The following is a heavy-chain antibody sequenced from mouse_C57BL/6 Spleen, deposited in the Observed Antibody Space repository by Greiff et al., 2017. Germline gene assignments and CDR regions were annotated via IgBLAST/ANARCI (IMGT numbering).Heavy chain of an antibody. CDR3: ARSGYYGSRYFDV. CDR2: IDPSDSYT. V-gene: IGHV1-69*01. Sequence: VQLQQPGAELVMPGASVKLSCKASGYTFTSYWMHWVKQRPGQGLEWIGEIDPSDSYTNYNQKFKGKSTLTVDKSSSTAYMQLSSLTSEDSAVYCCARSGYYGSRYFDVWGTGTTVTVSS. J-gene: IGHJ1*03. D-gene: IGHD1-1*01. CDR1: GYTFTSYW.